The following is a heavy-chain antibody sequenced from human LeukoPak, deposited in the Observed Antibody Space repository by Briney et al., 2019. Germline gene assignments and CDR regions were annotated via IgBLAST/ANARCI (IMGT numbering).Heavy chain of an antibody. CDR1: GGSISSYY. V-gene: IGHV4-59*12. CDR2: IYSGGSS. CDR3: ARDAGHQLSRRNYYAMDV. J-gene: IGHJ6*02. Sequence: SETLSLTCTVSGGSISSYYWSWIRQPPGKGLEWIGSIYSGGSSYYNPSLKSRVSISVDTSNNQFSLKVNSVTAADTAVYYCARDAGHQLSRRNYYAMDVWGQGTTVTVSS. D-gene: IGHD2-2*01.